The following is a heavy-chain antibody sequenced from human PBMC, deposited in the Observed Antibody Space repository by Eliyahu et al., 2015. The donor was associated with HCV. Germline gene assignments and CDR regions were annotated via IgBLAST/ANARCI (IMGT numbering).Heavy chain of an antibody. Sequence: QVQLQQWGAGLLKPSETLPLTCAVYGGSFSGSYWXWFRQPPGKGLEWFGEINHRGSSNYNPSFKSRVIMSVDTSKNQFSLNLTSVTAADTAVYYCARKGPRYCSGGTCYSGYNFDYWGQGTLVTVSS. CDR1: GGSFSGSY. V-gene: IGHV4-34*01. CDR3: ARKGPRYCSGGTCYSGYNFDY. CDR2: INHRGSS. J-gene: IGHJ4*02. D-gene: IGHD2-15*01.